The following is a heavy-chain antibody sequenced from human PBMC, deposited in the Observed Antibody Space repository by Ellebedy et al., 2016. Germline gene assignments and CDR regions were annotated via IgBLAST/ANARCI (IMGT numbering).Heavy chain of an antibody. V-gene: IGHV3-43*01. Sequence: GGSLRLXXAASGFTFDDYTMHWVRQAPGKGLEWVSLISWDGGSTYYADSVKGRFTISRDNSKNSLYLQMNSLRTEDTALYYCAKGGIAARLVYDYFDYWGQGTLVTVSS. D-gene: IGHD6-6*01. CDR1: GFTFDDYT. J-gene: IGHJ4*02. CDR3: AKGGIAARLVYDYFDY. CDR2: ISWDGGST.